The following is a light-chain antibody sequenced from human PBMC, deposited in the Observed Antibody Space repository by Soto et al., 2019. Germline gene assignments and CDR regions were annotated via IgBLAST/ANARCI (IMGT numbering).Light chain of an antibody. J-gene: IGKJ1*01. CDR1: QSLLHSNGYNY. CDR3: MQRLQSWT. V-gene: IGKV2-28*01. CDR2: LGS. Sequence: DIVMTQSPLSLPVTPGEPASISCRSSQSLLHSNGYNYLDWYQQKPGQSPQILIYLGSNLATGVAERFSGSGSGKDFTLNISRVEAEDVGVYYSMQRLQSWTFGQGTKVEIK.